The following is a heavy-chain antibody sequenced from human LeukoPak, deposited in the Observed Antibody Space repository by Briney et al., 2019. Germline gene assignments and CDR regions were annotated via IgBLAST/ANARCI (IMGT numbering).Heavy chain of an antibody. CDR1: GYTFTSYG. J-gene: IGHJ5*02. D-gene: IGHD3-16*01. V-gene: IGHV1-18*01. CDR3: ARESLGSWFDP. CDR2: ISAYNGNT. Sequence: ASVKVSCKASGYTFTSYGISWVRQAPGQGLEWMGWISAYNGNTNYAQKLQGRVTITTDESTSTAYMELSSLRSEDTAVYYCARESLGSWFDPWGQGTLVTVSS.